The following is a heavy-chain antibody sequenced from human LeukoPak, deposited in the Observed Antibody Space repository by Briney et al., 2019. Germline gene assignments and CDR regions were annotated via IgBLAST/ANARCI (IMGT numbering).Heavy chain of an antibody. CDR2: IYYSGST. J-gene: IGHJ4*02. V-gene: IGHV4-59*08. Sequence: ASETLSLTCTVCDVSIKSYYWRWLRQPPGKGLEWIGYIYYSGSTNYNPSLKSRVTISVDTSKNQYSLKLSSVTAADTAVYYWARRAPYSYEWSTLDYWGQGTLVTVSS. CDR1: DVSIKSYY. D-gene: IGHD5-18*01. CDR3: ARRAPYSYEWSTLDY.